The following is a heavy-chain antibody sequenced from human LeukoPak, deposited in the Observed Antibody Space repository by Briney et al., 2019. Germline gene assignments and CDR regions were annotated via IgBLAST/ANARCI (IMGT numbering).Heavy chain of an antibody. CDR3: ARGRGDYSSGYYSDY. Sequence: PGGSLRLSCAASGFTFSSYWMHWVRQAPGKGLVWVSRINSDGSSTSYADSVKGRFTISRDNAKNTLYLQMNSLRAEDTAVYYCARGRGDYSSGYYSDYWGQGTLVTVSS. CDR1: GFTFSSYW. V-gene: IGHV3-74*01. CDR2: INSDGSST. J-gene: IGHJ4*02. D-gene: IGHD3-22*01.